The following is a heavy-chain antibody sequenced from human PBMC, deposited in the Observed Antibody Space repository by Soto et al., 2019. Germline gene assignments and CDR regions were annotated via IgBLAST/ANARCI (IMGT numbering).Heavy chain of an antibody. CDR1: GFTFSRYG. V-gene: IGHV3-33*01. Sequence: QVQLVESGGGVVQPRSSLRLSCAASGFTFSRYGMHWVRQAPGKGLEWVAVIWYDGSNKYYADSVKGRFTISRDNSKNTLYLQMNSLRAEDTAVYYCARESTVAGIFDYWGQGTLVTVSS. CDR3: ARESTVAGIFDY. D-gene: IGHD6-19*01. CDR2: IWYDGSNK. J-gene: IGHJ4*02.